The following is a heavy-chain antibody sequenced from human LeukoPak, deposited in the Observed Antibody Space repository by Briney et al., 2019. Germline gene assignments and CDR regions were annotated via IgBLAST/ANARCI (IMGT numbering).Heavy chain of an antibody. J-gene: IGHJ6*02. CDR2: INPNTGGT. Sequence: ASVKVSCKASGYTFTAYYMHWVRQAPGQGLEWMGWINPNTGGTKYAQQFQGRVTLTRDTSISTAYMELRRLADDETAVFFCARDGGVVQGSDVWGQGTTVTVSS. D-gene: IGHD3-16*01. CDR1: GYTFTAYY. V-gene: IGHV1-2*02. CDR3: ARDGGVVQGSDV.